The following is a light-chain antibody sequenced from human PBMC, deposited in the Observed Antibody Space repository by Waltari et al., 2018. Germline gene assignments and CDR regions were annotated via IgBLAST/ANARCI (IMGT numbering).Light chain of an antibody. CDR1: SSNIGDNV. J-gene: IGLJ3*02. V-gene: IGLV1-44*01. Sequence: QSVLTQPPSASGTPGQRVTISCSGSSSNIGDNVVNWYQQLPGKAPTLLIYRGGERHSGVPDGFAGSKSGTMATLAIRGLQAADEGDYYCAAWDDSLHGHWVFGGGTKVTVL. CDR3: AAWDDSLHGHWV. CDR2: RGG.